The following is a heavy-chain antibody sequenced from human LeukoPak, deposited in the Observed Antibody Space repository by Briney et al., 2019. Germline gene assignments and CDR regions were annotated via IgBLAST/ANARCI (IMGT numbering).Heavy chain of an antibody. D-gene: IGHD3-10*01. CDR1: GFTFSSYA. CDR3: AKSWAGPHYGMDV. J-gene: IGHJ6*04. V-gene: IGHV3-23*01. Sequence: PGGSLRLSCAASGFTFSSYAMSWVRQAPGKGLEWVSAISGSGGSTYYADSVKGRFTISRDNSKNTLYLQMNGLRAEDTAVYYCAKSWAGPHYGMDVWGKGTTVTVSS. CDR2: ISGSGGST.